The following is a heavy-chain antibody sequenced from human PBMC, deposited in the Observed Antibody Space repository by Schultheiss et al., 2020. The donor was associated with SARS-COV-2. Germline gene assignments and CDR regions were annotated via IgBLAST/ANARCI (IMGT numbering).Heavy chain of an antibody. CDR2: ISSSSSYI. CDR1: GFTFSSYA. D-gene: IGHD6-19*01. V-gene: IGHV3-21*01. J-gene: IGHJ4*02. Sequence: GGSLRLSCAASGFTFSSYAMSWVRQAPGKGLEWVSSISSSSSYIYYADSVKGRFTISRDNAKNSLYLQMNSLRAEDTAVYYCARDPSIAVAGLVDYWGQGTLVTVSS. CDR3: ARDPSIAVAGLVDY.